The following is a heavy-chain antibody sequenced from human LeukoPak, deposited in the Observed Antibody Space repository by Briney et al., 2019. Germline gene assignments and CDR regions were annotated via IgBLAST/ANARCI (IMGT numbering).Heavy chain of an antibody. CDR2: ISSGSTYI. Sequence: GGSLRLSCTASTFTLSSYSMNGFGQPPGRGREWFSPISSGSTYIYYADLVKGRFTISRDNAKNSLYLQMNSLRADDTAVYYCARSSKLYRPEYFQHWGQGTLVTVSS. D-gene: IGHD3-10*01. V-gene: IGHV3-21*03. J-gene: IGHJ1*01. CDR1: TFTLSSYS. CDR3: ARSSKLYRPEYFQH.